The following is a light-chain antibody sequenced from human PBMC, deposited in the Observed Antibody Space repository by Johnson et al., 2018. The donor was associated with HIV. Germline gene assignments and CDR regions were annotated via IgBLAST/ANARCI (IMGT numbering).Light chain of an antibody. Sequence: QSVLTQPPSVSAAPGQKVTISCSGSSSNIGNNYVSWYQQLPGTAPKLLIYENNKRPSGIPDRFSGSKSGTSAHLGITVLQTGDEAEYYCGTWDSSLSAYVFGTGTKVTVL. V-gene: IGLV1-51*02. CDR2: ENN. CDR3: GTWDSSLSAYV. J-gene: IGLJ1*01. CDR1: SSNIGNNY.